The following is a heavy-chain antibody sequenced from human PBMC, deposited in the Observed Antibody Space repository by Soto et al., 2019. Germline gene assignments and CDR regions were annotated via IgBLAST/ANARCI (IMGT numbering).Heavy chain of an antibody. CDR3: ATGGYDFWSGPPRDSYYYYMDV. CDR1: GYTFTSYD. J-gene: IGHJ6*03. Sequence: ASVKVSCKASGYTFTSYDINWVRQATGQGLEWMGWMNPNSGNTGYAQKFQGRVTMTRNTSISTANMELSSLRSEDTAVYYCATGGYDFWSGPPRDSYYYYMDVWGKGTTVTVSS. D-gene: IGHD3-3*01. V-gene: IGHV1-8*01. CDR2: MNPNSGNT.